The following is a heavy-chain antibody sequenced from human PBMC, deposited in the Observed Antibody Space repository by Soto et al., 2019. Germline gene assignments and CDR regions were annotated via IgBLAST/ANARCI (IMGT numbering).Heavy chain of an antibody. CDR1: GGSIGTYC. Sequence: SETLSLTCTFSGGSIGTYCWNWLRQPPGKGLEWIGYIYSSGSTSYNPSLKSRVTISVDTSKNQFSLKLTSATAADTAVYYCARGGWGPRYWGQGSQVTVSS. D-gene: IGHD3-16*01. V-gene: IGHV4-59*01. CDR2: IYSSGST. J-gene: IGHJ4*02. CDR3: ARGGWGPRY.